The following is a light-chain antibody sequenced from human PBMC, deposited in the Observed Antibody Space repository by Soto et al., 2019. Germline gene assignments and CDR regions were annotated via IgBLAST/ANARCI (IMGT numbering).Light chain of an antibody. CDR2: AAS. CDR1: QSISHY. V-gene: IGKV1-39*01. J-gene: IGKJ1*01. CDR3: QQSYNPPT. Sequence: DIQMTQSPSSLSASVGDRVTITCRASQSISHYLNWYQQKPGKAPKLLISAASSLQSGVPSRFSGRGSGTDFILTISSLQPEDFATYYCQQSYNPPTFGQGTKV.